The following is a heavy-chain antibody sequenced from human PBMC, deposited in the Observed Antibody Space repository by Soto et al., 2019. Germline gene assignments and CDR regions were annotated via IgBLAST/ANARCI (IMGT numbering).Heavy chain of an antibody. CDR3: ASDLFAALTYSYYYYMDV. V-gene: IGHV3-74*01. Sequence: GGSLRLSCAASGFTFSSYWMHWVRQAPGKGLVWVSRINSDGSSTSYADSVKGRFTISRDNAKNTLYLQMNSLRAEDTAVYDLASDLFAALTYSYYYYMDVWGKGTTVTVSS. CDR1: GFTFSSYW. D-gene: IGHD1-26*01. CDR2: INSDGSST. J-gene: IGHJ6*03.